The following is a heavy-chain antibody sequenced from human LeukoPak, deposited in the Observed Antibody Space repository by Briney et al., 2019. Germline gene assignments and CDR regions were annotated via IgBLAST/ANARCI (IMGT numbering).Heavy chain of an antibody. D-gene: IGHD3-9*01. CDR3: ARVYDVLTGGFDH. CDR1: GFTFRRYD. V-gene: IGHV3-21*01. J-gene: IGHJ4*02. CDR2: ISSSMISI. Sequence: KTGGSLRLSCASPGFTFRRYDMNWVRQAPGKGLEWVSFISSSMISIHYADSVQDRFTISRDNARNILYLQMNSLRAEDTAVYYCARVYDVLTGGFDHWGQGALVTVSS.